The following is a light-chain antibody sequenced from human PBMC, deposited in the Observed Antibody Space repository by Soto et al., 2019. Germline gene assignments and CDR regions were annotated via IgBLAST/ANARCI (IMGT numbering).Light chain of an antibody. V-gene: IGLV1-40*01. J-gene: IGLJ3*02. CDR3: QSYDSSLSAVV. Sequence: QSALTQPPSVSGAPGQRVTISCTGSSSNIGADYDVHWYQQLPGTAPKLLIYGNSNRPSGVPDRFSGSKSGTSASLAITGLQGEDGADYYCQSYDSSLSAVVFGGGTKLTVL. CDR2: GNS. CDR1: SSNIGADYD.